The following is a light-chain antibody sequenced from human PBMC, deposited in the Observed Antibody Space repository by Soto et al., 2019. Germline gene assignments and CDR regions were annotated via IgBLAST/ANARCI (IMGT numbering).Light chain of an antibody. Sequence: QSVLTQPPSVSGAPGQRVTISCTGSSSNIGAGYDVHWYQQLPGPAPKLLIYGNSNRPSGVPDRFSGSKSGTSASLAITGLQAEDEADYYCQSYDSILSASRVFGGGTKLTVL. CDR2: GNS. CDR3: QSYDSILSASRV. CDR1: SSNIGAGYD. J-gene: IGLJ2*01. V-gene: IGLV1-40*01.